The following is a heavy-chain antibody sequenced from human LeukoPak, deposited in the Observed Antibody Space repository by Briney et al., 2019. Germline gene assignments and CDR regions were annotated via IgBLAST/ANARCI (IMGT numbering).Heavy chain of an antibody. J-gene: IGHJ4*02. CDR3: ARGVVGTIPPDY. V-gene: IGHV3-53*01. D-gene: IGHD1-26*01. Sequence: SVKGRFSISRDNSKNTLYLQMDSLRAEDTAVYYCARGVVGTIPPDYWGQGTLVTVSS.